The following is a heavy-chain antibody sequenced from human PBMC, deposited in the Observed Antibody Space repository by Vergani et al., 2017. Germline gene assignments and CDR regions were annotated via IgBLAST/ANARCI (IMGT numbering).Heavy chain of an antibody. D-gene: IGHD3-22*01. CDR1: GYIFTSYY. Sequence: QVQLVQSGAEVKKPGASVKVSCKASGYIFTSYYMHWLRQAPGQGLEWMGRINPSGGSTSYAQKFKGRVTMTRDTSTSTVYMELSSLRSDDTAVYYCASEFTMIKSGEGAFDIWRQGPMVTVSS. CDR2: INPSGGST. V-gene: IGHV1-46*01. CDR3: ASEFTMIKSGEGAFDI. J-gene: IGHJ3*02.